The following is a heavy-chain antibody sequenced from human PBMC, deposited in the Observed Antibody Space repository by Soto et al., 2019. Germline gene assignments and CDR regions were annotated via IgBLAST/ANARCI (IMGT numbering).Heavy chain of an antibody. CDR3: ARDGACGEDRAWWFDL. D-gene: IGHD3-10*01. Sequence: QVQLVESGGGVVQPGRSLRLACATSGFIFKSYGMHWVRQAPGKGLEWVAIVYFDGNNKYYGDSVKGRFTISRDNSKNMVYLHMDSLRVEDTAVYYCARDGACGEDRAWWFDLWGRGTLVTVS. V-gene: IGHV3-33*01. CDR2: VYFDGNNK. CDR1: GFIFKSYG. J-gene: IGHJ2*01.